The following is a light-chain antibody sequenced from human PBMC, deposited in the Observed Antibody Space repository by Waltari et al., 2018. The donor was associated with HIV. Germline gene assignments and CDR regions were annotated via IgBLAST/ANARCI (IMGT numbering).Light chain of an antibody. V-gene: IGLV2-8*01. J-gene: IGLJ2*01. CDR1: SSDVGGYNY. Sequence: QSALTQPPSASGSPGQSVTISCTGTSSDVGGYNYVSWYQQYPGKAPKLMIYEVSKRPSGVPDRFSGSKSGHTASLTVSGLQAEDEADYYCSSYAGSNNFGVFGGGTKLTVL. CDR3: SSYAGSNNFGV. CDR2: EVS.